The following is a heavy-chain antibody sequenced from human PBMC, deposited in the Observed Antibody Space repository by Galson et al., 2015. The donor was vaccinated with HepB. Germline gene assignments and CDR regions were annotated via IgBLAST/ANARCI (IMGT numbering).Heavy chain of an antibody. Sequence: VSCKASGYTFTSFGVSWVRQAPGQGLEWMGWISPYNGNKIYAQNVQGRVTMTTDTSTSTAYMEVRSLRSDDTAVYYCARELYSGSYLDFWGQGSLATVSS. V-gene: IGHV1-18*01. J-gene: IGHJ4*02. CDR3: ARELYSGSYLDF. D-gene: IGHD1-26*01. CDR2: ISPYNGNK. CDR1: GYTFTSFG.